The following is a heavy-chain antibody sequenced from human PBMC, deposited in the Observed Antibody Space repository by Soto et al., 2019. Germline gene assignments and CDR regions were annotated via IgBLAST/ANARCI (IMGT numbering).Heavy chain of an antibody. CDR2: ISGSGGST. J-gene: IGHJ4*02. V-gene: IGHV3-23*01. D-gene: IGHD3-3*01. Sequence: EVQLLESGGGLVQPGGSLRLSCAASGFTFSSYAMSWVRQAPGKGLEWVSAISGSGGSTYYADSVKGRFTISRDDSKNTLYLQMNSLRAEDTAVYYCVKSLHGLRITIFGVVIPSFDYWGQGTLVTVSS. CDR1: GFTFSSYA. CDR3: VKSLHGLRITIFGVVIPSFDY.